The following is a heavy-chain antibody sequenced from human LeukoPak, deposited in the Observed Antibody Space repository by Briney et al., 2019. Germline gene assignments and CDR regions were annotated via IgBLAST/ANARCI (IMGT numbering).Heavy chain of an antibody. CDR3: AKSSDPVVTATYYWYFDL. V-gene: IGHV3-30*02. CDR2: IRYDGSNK. D-gene: IGHD2-21*02. Sequence: GGSLRLSCAASGFTFSSYGMHWVRQAPGKGLEWVAFIRYDGSNKYYPDSVKGRFTISRDNSKNTLYLQMNSLRAEDTALYYCAKSSDPVVTATYYWYFDLWGRGTLVTVSS. CDR1: GFTFSSYG. J-gene: IGHJ2*01.